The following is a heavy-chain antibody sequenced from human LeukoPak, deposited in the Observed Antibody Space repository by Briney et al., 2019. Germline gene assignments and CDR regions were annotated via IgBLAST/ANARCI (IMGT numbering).Heavy chain of an antibody. CDR1: GYTFTGYY. D-gene: IGHD3-9*01. CDR2: INPNSGGT. J-gene: IGHJ3*02. Sequence: RASVKVSCKASGYTFTGYYMHWVRQAPGQGLEWMGWINPNSGGTNYAQKFQGRVTMTRDTSISTAYMELSRLRSDDTAVYYCARTSRTYDILTGYAFDIWGQGTMVTVSS. CDR3: ARTSRTYDILTGYAFDI. V-gene: IGHV1-2*02.